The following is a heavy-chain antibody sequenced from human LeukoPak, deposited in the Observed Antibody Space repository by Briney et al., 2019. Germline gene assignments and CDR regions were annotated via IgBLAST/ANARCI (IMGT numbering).Heavy chain of an antibody. Sequence: SVQVSCKASGGAFSSYGISWVRQAPGQGREWRGGIIPIFGTANYTQKFQGRVTITADESTSTAYMQLSSLRSEDTAVYSCARLDEYSSSSRYYGMDVWGQGTTVTVSS. CDR1: GGAFSSYG. CDR3: ARLDEYSSSSRYYGMDV. V-gene: IGHV1-69*13. J-gene: IGHJ6*02. D-gene: IGHD6-6*01. CDR2: IIPIFGTA.